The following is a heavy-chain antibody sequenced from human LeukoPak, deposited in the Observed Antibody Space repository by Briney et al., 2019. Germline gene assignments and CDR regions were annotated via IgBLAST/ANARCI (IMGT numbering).Heavy chain of an antibody. CDR1: GFTFSTYW. CDR2: INPDGSRT. CDR3: AREGLAASADY. V-gene: IGHV3-74*01. Sequence: GGSLRLSCAASGFTFSTYWMHWVRQAPGKGLVWVSRINPDGSRTDYADSVKGRFTISRDNAKNTLYLQMNSLTDEDTAVYYCAREGLAASADYWGQGTLVTVSS. D-gene: IGHD2-2*01. J-gene: IGHJ4*02.